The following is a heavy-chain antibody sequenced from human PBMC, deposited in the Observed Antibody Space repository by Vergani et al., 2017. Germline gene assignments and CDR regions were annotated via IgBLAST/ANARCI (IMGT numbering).Heavy chain of an antibody. CDR2: FSWNSGSI. V-gene: IGHV3-9*01. Sequence: EVQLVESGGGLVQPGRSLRLSCAASGFTFDDYAMHWVRQAPGKGLDWVSGFSWNSGSIGYADSVKGRFTISRDNAKNSLYLQMNRLRAEDTALYYCAKGMSRIAAALSVWGQGTLVTVSS. J-gene: IGHJ4*02. CDR3: AKGMSRIAAALSV. CDR1: GFTFDDYA. D-gene: IGHD6-13*01.